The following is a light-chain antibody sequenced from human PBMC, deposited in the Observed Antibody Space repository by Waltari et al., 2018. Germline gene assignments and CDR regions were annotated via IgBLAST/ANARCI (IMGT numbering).Light chain of an antibody. Sequence: SYELTQPPSVSVSPGQTARITCSRDAFPKQYAYWYQQKPGQAPVLVIYKDSERPSGIPERFSGSSSGTTVTLTISGVQAEDEADYYCQSADSSGTYVVFGGGTKLTVL. CDR3: QSADSSGTYVV. CDR1: AFPKQY. CDR2: KDS. V-gene: IGLV3-25*02. J-gene: IGLJ2*01.